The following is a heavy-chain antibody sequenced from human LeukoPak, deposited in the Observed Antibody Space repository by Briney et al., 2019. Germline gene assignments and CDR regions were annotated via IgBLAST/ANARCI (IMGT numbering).Heavy chain of an antibody. V-gene: IGHV3-48*01. Sequence: GGSLRLSCAASGFTFSSYSMSWVRQAPGKGLEWVSYISSSSSTIYYADSVKGRFTISRDNAKNSLYLQMNSLRAEDTAVYYCAREGRYWNYVGGYYFDYWGQGTLVTVSS. CDR3: AREGRYWNYVGGYYFDY. CDR1: GFTFSSYS. CDR2: ISSSSSTI. D-gene: IGHD1-7*01. J-gene: IGHJ4*02.